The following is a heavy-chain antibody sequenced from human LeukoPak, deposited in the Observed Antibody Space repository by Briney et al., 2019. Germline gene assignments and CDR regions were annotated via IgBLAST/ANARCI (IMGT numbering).Heavy chain of an antibody. Sequence: GASLRLSCAVSGFTFSSYAMSWVRQAPGKGLEWVSAISGSGGSTYYADSVKGRFTISRDNSKNTLYLQINSLRAGDTAVYYCAKDRRSYSYFPDYWGQGTLVTVSS. CDR1: GFTFSSYA. D-gene: IGHD1-26*01. J-gene: IGHJ4*02. V-gene: IGHV3-23*01. CDR2: ISGSGGST. CDR3: AKDRRSYSYFPDY.